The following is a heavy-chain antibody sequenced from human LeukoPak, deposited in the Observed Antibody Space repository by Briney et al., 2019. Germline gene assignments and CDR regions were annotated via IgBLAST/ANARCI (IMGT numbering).Heavy chain of an antibody. Sequence: ASVKVSCKAFGYTFTGYWMHWVRQAPGQGPEWMGVISPSGGSTIYAQKFKGRVTLTRDMSTSTDYLELSSLRSDDTAVYYCARWAGGGDPEFDYWGQGTLVTVSS. CDR2: ISPSGGST. CDR3: ARWAGGGDPEFDY. J-gene: IGHJ4*02. CDR1: GYTFTGYW. D-gene: IGHD2-21*02. V-gene: IGHV1-46*01.